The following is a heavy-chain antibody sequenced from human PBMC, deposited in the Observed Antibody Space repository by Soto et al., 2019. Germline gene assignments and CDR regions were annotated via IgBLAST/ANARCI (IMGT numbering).Heavy chain of an antibody. V-gene: IGHV3-74*01. J-gene: IGHJ1*01. CDR1: GFTFSSYW. CDR2: ISTDASST. Sequence: EVHLVESGGGLVQPGGSLRLSCAASGFTFSSYWMHWVRQAPGKGLVWVSSISTDASSTSYADPVKGRCTISRDNAKNTLYLQMNSVRAEDTAVYYCARLPNKSPQNWGQGTLVIVSP. CDR3: ARLPNKSPQN.